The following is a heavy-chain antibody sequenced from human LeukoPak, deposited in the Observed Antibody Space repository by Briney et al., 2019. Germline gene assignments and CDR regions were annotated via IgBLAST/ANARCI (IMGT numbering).Heavy chain of an antibody. Sequence: PGGSLRLSCIASGFTFSNYWMSWVRQAPGKGLEWVASIKEDGSDKYYVDSVKGRFTISRDNTKNSLFVHMSSLRAEDTAVYYCARLMDAVTIFDCWGQGILVTVSS. V-gene: IGHV3-7*01. CDR1: GFTFSNYW. D-gene: IGHD4-17*01. CDR3: ARLMDAVTIFDC. CDR2: IKEDGSDK. J-gene: IGHJ5*01.